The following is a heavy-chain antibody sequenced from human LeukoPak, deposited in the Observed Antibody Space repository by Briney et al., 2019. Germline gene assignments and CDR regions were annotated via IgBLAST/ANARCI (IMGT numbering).Heavy chain of an antibody. CDR3: ARGLRLPSRSTPAVPHV. CDR2: INHSGTT. D-gene: IGHD2/OR15-2a*01. J-gene: IGHJ6*04. Sequence: SETLSLTCAVYGGSFSDYYWNWIRQPPGKGLEGIGEINHSGTTNYNPSLKRQVTISVDTSKHQFSLRLSAVTAADTAVYHCARGLRLPSRSTPAVPHVWGKGTTVTVSA. V-gene: IGHV4-34*01. CDR1: GGSFSDYY.